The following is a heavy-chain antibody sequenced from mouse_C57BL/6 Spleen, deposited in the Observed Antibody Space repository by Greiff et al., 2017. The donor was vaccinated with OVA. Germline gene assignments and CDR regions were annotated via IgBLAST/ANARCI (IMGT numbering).Heavy chain of an antibody. CDR2: INPSSGYT. Sequence: VQLQQSGAELAKPGASVKLSCKASGYTFTSYWMHWVKQRPGQGLEWIGYINPSSGYTKYNQKFKDKATLSADKSSSTAYMQLSSLTYEDSAVYDCAETAQATNYAMDYWGQGTSVTVSS. D-gene: IGHD3-2*02. J-gene: IGHJ4*01. CDR1: GYTFTSYW. V-gene: IGHV1-7*01. CDR3: AETAQATNYAMDY.